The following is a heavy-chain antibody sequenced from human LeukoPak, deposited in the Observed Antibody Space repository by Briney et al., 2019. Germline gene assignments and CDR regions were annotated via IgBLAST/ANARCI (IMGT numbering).Heavy chain of an antibody. D-gene: IGHD3-22*01. Sequence: GGSLRLSCAASGFTFSSYSMNWVRQAPGKGLEWVSSISSSSSYIYYADSVKGRFTISRDNAKNSLYLQMNSLRAEDTAVYYCARGGGEYYDSSGYPDFDYWGQGTLVTVSS. CDR3: ARGGGEYYDSSGYPDFDY. CDR1: GFTFSSYS. V-gene: IGHV3-21*01. J-gene: IGHJ4*02. CDR2: ISSSSSYI.